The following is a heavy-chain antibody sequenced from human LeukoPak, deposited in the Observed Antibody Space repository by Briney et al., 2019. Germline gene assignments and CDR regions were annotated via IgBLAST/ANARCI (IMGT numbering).Heavy chain of an antibody. V-gene: IGHV4-4*07. D-gene: IGHD6-19*01. CDR1: GGPISIYY. CDR3: AGDRSAVAGGASDFDY. J-gene: IGHJ4*02. Sequence: KASDTLSLTCTVCGGPISIYYWLWPRQPGEKALEGIGRIYTSGNNIQNPPLKRRVTMSVDTSKNQFSLKQDSATAADTAVYYCAGDRSAVAGGASDFDYWGQGTLVTVSS. CDR2: IYTSGNN.